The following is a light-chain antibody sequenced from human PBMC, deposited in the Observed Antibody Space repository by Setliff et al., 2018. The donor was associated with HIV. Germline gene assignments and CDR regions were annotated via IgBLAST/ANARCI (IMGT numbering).Light chain of an antibody. CDR3: SSYTSSSTYV. Sequence: LAQPASVSGSPGQSITISCTGTSSDVGGYNYVSWYQQHPGKAPKFMIYDVSKRPSGVSSRFSGSKSGNTASLTISGLQAEDEADYYCSSYTSSSTYVFGTGTKVTVL. CDR2: DVS. J-gene: IGLJ1*01. V-gene: IGLV2-14*01. CDR1: SSDVGGYNY.